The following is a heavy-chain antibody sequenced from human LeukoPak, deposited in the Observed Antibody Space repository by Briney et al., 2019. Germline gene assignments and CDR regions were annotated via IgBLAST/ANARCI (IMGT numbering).Heavy chain of an antibody. CDR3: GRKAGDCGGGSCYSIDY. CDR1: GGSFSSEA. D-gene: IGHD2-15*01. J-gene: IGHJ4*02. CDR2: IIPIFGTA. V-gene: IGHV1-69*05. Sequence: GSSVKVSCKAFGGSFSSEAISWVRQAPGQGLEWMGVIIPIFGTANYAQKFQGRVTITTDESTTTAYMEVSSLRSEDTAVYYCGRKAGDCGGGSCYSIDYWGQGTLVTVSS.